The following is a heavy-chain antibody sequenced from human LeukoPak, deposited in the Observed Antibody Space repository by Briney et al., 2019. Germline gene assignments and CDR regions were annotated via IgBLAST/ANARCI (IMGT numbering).Heavy chain of an antibody. J-gene: IGHJ4*02. D-gene: IGHD6-13*01. CDR1: GFTFSIYR. CDR2: INGSSTYI. Sequence: GGSLRLSCAASGFTFSIYRMNWVRQAPGKGLEWVAFINGSSTYIYYADSVKGRFTISRDNAKNSLYLQMNSLRAEDTAVYYCAKSIAAAGTSPFDYWGQGTLVTVSS. V-gene: IGHV3-21*01. CDR3: AKSIAAAGTSPFDY.